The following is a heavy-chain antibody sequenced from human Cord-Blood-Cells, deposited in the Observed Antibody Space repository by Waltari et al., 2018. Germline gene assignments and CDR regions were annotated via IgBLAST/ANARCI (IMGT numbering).Heavy chain of an antibody. D-gene: IGHD6-6*01. CDR3: ARVADSSSSEDYYGMDV. J-gene: IGHJ6*02. V-gene: IGHV1-69*12. CDR1: GGTFSSYA. Sequence: QVQLVQSGAEVKKPGSSVKVSCKASGGTFSSYAISWLRQAPGQGLEWMGGIIPIFGTANYAQKFQGRVTITADESTSTAYMELSSLRSEDTAVYYCARVADSSSSEDYYGMDVWGQGTTVTVSS. CDR2: IIPIFGTA.